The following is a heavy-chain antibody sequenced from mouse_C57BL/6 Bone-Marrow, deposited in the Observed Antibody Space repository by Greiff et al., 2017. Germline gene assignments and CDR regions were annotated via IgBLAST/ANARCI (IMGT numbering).Heavy chain of an antibody. CDR2: IYPGSGST. CDR1: GYTFTSYW. Sequence: QVQLQQPGAELVKPGASVKMSCKASGYTFTSYWITWVKQRPGQGLEWLGDIYPGSGSTNYNEKFKSKATLTVDTSSSTAYMQLSSLTSEDSAFYYCARDCGKEDYWGQGTTLTVSS. V-gene: IGHV1-55*01. CDR3: ARDCGKEDY. J-gene: IGHJ2*01. D-gene: IGHD1-1*01.